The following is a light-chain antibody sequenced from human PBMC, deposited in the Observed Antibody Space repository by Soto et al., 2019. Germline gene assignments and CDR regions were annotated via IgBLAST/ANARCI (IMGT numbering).Light chain of an antibody. CDR3: QQYGSSELT. Sequence: EIVLTQSPGTLSLSPGERATLSCRASQSVSSSYLVWYQQRPGQPPRLLIYGTSNRAAGIPDRFTGTGSGTDFTLTIYRLEPEDSAVYYCQQYGSSELTFGGGTQV. J-gene: IGKJ4*01. CDR2: GTS. V-gene: IGKV3-20*01. CDR1: QSVSSSY.